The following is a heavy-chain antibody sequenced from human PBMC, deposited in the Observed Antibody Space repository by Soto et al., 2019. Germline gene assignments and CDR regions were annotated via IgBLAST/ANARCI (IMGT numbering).Heavy chain of an antibody. Sequence: ASVKVSCKASGYTFTSYYMHWVRQAPGQGLEWMGIINPSGGSTSYAQKFQGRVTMTRDTSTSTVYMELSSLRSEDTAVYYCARDSFLPTHYYDSSGYYTLPSWGQGTLVTVSS. V-gene: IGHV1-46*01. CDR2: INPSGGST. CDR3: ARDSFLPTHYYDSSGYYTLPS. CDR1: GYTFTSYY. J-gene: IGHJ5*02. D-gene: IGHD3-22*01.